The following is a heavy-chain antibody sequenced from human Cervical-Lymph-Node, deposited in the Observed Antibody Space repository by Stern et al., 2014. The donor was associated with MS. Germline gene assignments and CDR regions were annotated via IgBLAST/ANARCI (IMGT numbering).Heavy chain of an antibody. Sequence: VQLVESGGGVVQPGRSLTLSCAASGLSLSNSSMHWVRQAPGKGLEWVAVMSFVGGNKKYGDSVKGRFSISRDMANNTLFLQMNSLRPEDTAVYYCMGVGDAMHVWGQGTTVIVSS. J-gene: IGHJ6*02. CDR2: MSFVGGNK. CDR3: MGVGDAMHV. V-gene: IGHV3-30*03. CDR1: GLSLSNSS.